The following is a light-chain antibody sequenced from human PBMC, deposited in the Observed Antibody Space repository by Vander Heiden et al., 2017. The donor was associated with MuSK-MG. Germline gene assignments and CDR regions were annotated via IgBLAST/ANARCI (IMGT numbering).Light chain of an antibody. CDR2: SDF. Sequence: YILTQPASVSPAPGERATSTCGGNNVERESVHWYLQRPGQAPVLVIYSDFDRPSGIPDRISGSNSGTTVTLTISEVQAGDEADYYCQASDNNNAPLVFGGGTKLTVL. CDR1: NVERES. J-gene: IGLJ3*02. V-gene: IGLV3-21*04. CDR3: QASDNNNAPLV.